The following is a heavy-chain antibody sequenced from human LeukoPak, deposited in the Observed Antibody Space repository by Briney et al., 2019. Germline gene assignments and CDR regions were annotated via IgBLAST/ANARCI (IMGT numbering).Heavy chain of an antibody. D-gene: IGHD2-15*01. J-gene: IGHJ4*02. CDR3: ARRVQYCSGGSCYALDY. Sequence: ASVKVSCKASGYTFTSYAMHWVRQAPGQRLEWMGWINAGNGNTKYSQKFQGRVTITRDTSASTAYMELSSLRSEDTAVYYCARRVQYCSGGSCYALDYWGQGTLVTASS. V-gene: IGHV1-3*01. CDR2: INAGNGNT. CDR1: GYTFTSYA.